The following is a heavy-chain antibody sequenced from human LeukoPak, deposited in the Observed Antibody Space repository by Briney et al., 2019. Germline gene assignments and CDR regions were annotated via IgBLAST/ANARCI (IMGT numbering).Heavy chain of an antibody. Sequence: GGSLRLSCAASGFTVISNYMSWVRQAPGKGLEWVSVIYSGGTTYYADSVKGRFTISRDNSKNTLYLQMNSLRAEDTAVYYCASKYVADAFDIWGQGTMVTVSS. D-gene: IGHD3-16*01. CDR3: ASKYVADAFDI. V-gene: IGHV3-53*01. CDR1: GFTVISNY. J-gene: IGHJ3*02. CDR2: IYSGGTT.